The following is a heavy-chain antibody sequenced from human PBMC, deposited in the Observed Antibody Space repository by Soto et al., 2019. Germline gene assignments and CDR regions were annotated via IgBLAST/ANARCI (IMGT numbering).Heavy chain of an antibody. CDR3: ARDRSSSWYNGTFYFDS. D-gene: IGHD6-19*01. V-gene: IGHV1-69*06. CDR2: IIPLFDAT. J-gene: IGHJ4*02. CDR1: GGTFTTYD. Sequence: QVQLVQSGAEVRKPGSSVKVSCKASGGTFTTYDISWVRQAPGQGLEWMGGIIPLFDATKYAQKFQGRVTITADKSTATAYMELSSLRSEDTAMYYCARDRSSSWYNGTFYFDSWGQGTLVTVSS.